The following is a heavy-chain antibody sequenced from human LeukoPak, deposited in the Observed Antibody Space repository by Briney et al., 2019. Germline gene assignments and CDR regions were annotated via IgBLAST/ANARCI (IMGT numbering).Heavy chain of an antibody. Sequence: PGGSLRLSCAASGFNFGDFAMNWVRQAPGKGLEWVSGINWSGARIFYADSVKGRFTISRDNAENSLFLQMNGLRPEDTAVFYCARGQYTDGLSYWGQGTLVTVSS. CDR2: INWSGARI. J-gene: IGHJ4*02. D-gene: IGHD5-24*01. CDR1: GFNFGDFA. CDR3: ARGQYTDGLSY. V-gene: IGHV3-20*04.